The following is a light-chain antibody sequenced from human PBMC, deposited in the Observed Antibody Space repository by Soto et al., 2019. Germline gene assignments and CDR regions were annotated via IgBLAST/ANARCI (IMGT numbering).Light chain of an antibody. Sequence: EVVMTQSPGTLSLSPGERATLSCRASQSVSNNYLAWYQQRPVHAPRLLIYCASKRATGIPDKFSGSGSGTDFTLSVNRLEPEDVAVYYCQQYGSTPYTFGQGTKLEIE. CDR2: CAS. CDR1: QSVSNNY. J-gene: IGKJ2*01. V-gene: IGKV3-20*01. CDR3: QQYGSTPYT.